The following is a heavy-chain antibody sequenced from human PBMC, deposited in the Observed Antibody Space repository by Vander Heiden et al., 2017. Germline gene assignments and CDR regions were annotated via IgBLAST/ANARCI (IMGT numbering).Heavy chain of an antibody. CDR2: IKSKAEGGAT. Sequence: EVQLVESGGGLVKPGGSLRLSCAGSGFTFTNAWRNGVRKAPGKGREWVGRIKSKAEGGATDYAAPVKGRFTISRDDSENTVYLQMNSLKSEDTAVYYCTTGGSYSAFDIWGQGTMVTVSS. J-gene: IGHJ3*02. CDR3: TTGGSYSAFDI. CDR1: GFTFTNAW. V-gene: IGHV3-15*07. D-gene: IGHD1-26*01.